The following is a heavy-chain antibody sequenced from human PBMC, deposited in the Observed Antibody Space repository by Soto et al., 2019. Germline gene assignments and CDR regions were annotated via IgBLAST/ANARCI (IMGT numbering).Heavy chain of an antibody. CDR1: GGSFSGYY. Sequence: TSETLSLTCAVYGGSFSGYYWSWIRQPPGKGLEWIGYIYYSGSTNYNPSLKSRVTISVDTSKNQFSLKLSSVTAADTAVYYCASYRSIAAAGTHYYYYYMDVWGKGTTVTVS. D-gene: IGHD6-13*01. V-gene: IGHV4-34*01. CDR2: IYYSGST. CDR3: ASYRSIAAAGTHYYYYYMDV. J-gene: IGHJ6*03.